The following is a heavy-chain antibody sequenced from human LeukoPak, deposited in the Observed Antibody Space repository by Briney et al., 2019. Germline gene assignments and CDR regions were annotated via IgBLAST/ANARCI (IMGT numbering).Heavy chain of an antibody. CDR3: ARDRPHTVTPFLGAFDI. CDR2: IIPIFGTA. V-gene: IGHV1-69*05. Sequence: SVKVSCKASGGTFSSYAISWVRQAPGQGLEWMGRIIPIFGTANYAQKFQGRVTITTDESTSTAYMELSSLRSEDTDVYYCARDRPHTVTPFLGAFDIWGQGTMVTVSS. CDR1: GGTFSSYA. J-gene: IGHJ3*02. D-gene: IGHD4-17*01.